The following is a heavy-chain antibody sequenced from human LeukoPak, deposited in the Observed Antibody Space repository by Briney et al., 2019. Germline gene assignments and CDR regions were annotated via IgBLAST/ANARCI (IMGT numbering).Heavy chain of an antibody. J-gene: IGHJ6*03. V-gene: IGHV1-2*02. Sequence: ASVKVSCKASGYTFTGYYMHWVRQAPGQGLEWMGWINPNSGGTNYAQKFQGRVTMTRDTSISTAYMELSSLRSDDTAVYYCARGPLDRVPAANQNSHYYYYYYMDVWGKGTTVIISS. CDR3: ARGPLDRVPAANQNSHYYYYYYMDV. CDR2: INPNSGGT. D-gene: IGHD2-2*01. CDR1: GYTFTGYY.